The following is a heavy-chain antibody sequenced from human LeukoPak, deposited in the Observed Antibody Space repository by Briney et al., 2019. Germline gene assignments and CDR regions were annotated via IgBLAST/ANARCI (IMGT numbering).Heavy chain of an antibody. J-gene: IGHJ6*03. CDR3: ARGRFGEYMDV. Sequence: SETLSLTCTVSGGSISSYYWSWIRQPPGKGLEWIGYIYYSGSTNYNPSLKSRVTISVDTSKNQFSLKLSSVTAADTAVYYCARGRFGEYMDVWGKRTTVTISS. D-gene: IGHD3-10*01. V-gene: IGHV4-59*01. CDR2: IYYSGST. CDR1: GGSISSYY.